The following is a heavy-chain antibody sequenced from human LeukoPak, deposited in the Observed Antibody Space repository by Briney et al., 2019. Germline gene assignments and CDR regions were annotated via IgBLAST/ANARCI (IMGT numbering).Heavy chain of an antibody. J-gene: IGHJ3*02. D-gene: IGHD3-22*01. V-gene: IGHV5-51*01. Sequence: GESLKISCKGSGYSFTSYWIGWVRQMPGKGLEWMGIIYPGDSDTRYSPSFQGQVTISADKSISTAYPQWSSLKASDTAMYYCARSDDSRDDAFDIWGQGTMVTVSS. CDR2: IYPGDSDT. CDR3: ARSDDSRDDAFDI. CDR1: GYSFTSYW.